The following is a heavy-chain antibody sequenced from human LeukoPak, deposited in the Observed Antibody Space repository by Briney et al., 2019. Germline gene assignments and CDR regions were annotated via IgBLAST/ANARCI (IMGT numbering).Heavy chain of an antibody. Sequence: SETLSLTCTVSGGSISSDYWSWSRQPPGKGLEWIGYIYTSGSTNYNPSLKSRVTISVDTSKNQFSLKLSSVTAADTAVYYCARQRDWFDPWGQGTLVTVSS. V-gene: IGHV4-4*09. J-gene: IGHJ5*02. CDR3: ARQRDWFDP. CDR1: GGSISSDY. CDR2: IYTSGST.